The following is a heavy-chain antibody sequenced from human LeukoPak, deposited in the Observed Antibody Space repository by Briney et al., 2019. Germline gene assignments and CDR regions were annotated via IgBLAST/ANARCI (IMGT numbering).Heavy chain of an antibody. Sequence: SSETLSLTCAVSGGSISSGGYSWSWIRQPPGKGLEWIGYIYHSGSTYYNPSLKSRVTISVDRSKNQFSLKLSSVTAADTAVYYCASLDGSYYDAFDIWGQGTMVTVSS. D-gene: IGHD1-26*01. CDR2: IYHSGST. V-gene: IGHV4-30-2*01. CDR1: GGSISSGGYS. J-gene: IGHJ3*02. CDR3: ASLDGSYYDAFDI.